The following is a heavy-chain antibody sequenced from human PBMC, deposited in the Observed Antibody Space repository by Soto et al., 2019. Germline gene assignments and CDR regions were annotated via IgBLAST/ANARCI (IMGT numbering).Heavy chain of an antibody. CDR1: GFTFSSYS. V-gene: IGHV3-21*01. Sequence: GGSLRLSCAASGFTFSSYSMNWVRQAPGKGLEWVSSISSSSSYIYYADSVKGRFTISRDNAKNSLYLQMNSLRAEDTAVYYCARDSYCSSTSCYRIYDYWGQGTLVTVSS. CDR3: ARDSYCSSTSCYRIYDY. D-gene: IGHD2-2*01. CDR2: ISSSSSYI. J-gene: IGHJ4*02.